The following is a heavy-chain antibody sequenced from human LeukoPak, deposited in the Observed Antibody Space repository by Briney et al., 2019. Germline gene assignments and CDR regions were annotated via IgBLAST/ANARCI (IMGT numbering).Heavy chain of an antibody. D-gene: IGHD3-10*01. J-gene: IGHJ5*02. CDR2: IYYSGST. Sequence: SETLSLTCTVSGGSISSSSYYWGWIRQPPGKGLEWIGSIYYSGSTYYNPSLKSRVTMSVDTSKNQFSLKLSSVTAADTAVYYCARDFELLWFGEFTSKYNWFDPWGQGTLVTVSS. CDR1: GGSISSSSYY. V-gene: IGHV4-39*07. CDR3: ARDFELLWFGEFTSKYNWFDP.